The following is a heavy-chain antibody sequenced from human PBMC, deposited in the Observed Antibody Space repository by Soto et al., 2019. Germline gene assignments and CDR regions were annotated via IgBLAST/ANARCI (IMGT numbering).Heavy chain of an antibody. J-gene: IGHJ4*02. Sequence: LILSCAASGFTFSISRINWVRQAPGKGLEWVAVISYDGSNKYYADSVKGRFTISRDNSKNTLYLQMNSLRAEDTAVYYCARDLVVVVPAAIRWYNWNYGPLDYWGQGTLVTVSS. CDR2: ISYDGSNK. CDR3: ARDLVVVVPAAIRWYNWNYGPLDY. D-gene: IGHD2-2*01. V-gene: IGHV3-30*03. CDR1: GFTFSISR.